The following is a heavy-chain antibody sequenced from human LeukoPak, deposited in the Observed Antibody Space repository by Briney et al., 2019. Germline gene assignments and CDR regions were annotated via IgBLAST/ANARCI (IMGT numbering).Heavy chain of an antibody. CDR3: ARDMYGEEVFDI. CDR1: GFTFSRYW. CDR2: INSDGSTT. J-gene: IGHJ3*02. D-gene: IGHD2-8*01. Sequence: GGSPRLSCAASGFTFSRYWIHWVRQAPGKELVWVSRINSDGSTTDYADSVKGRFTISRDNAKNTLYLQMNSLRAEDTALYYCARDMYGEEVFDIWGQGTIVTVSS. V-gene: IGHV3-74*01.